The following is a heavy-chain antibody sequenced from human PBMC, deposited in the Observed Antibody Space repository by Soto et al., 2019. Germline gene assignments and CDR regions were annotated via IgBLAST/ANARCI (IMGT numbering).Heavy chain of an antibody. CDR1: GFTFSSYG. CDR2: IWYDGSNK. D-gene: IGHD2-15*01. J-gene: IGHJ5*02. CDR3: ARDLGRRLPNTWFDP. Sequence: GGSLRLSCAASGFTFSSYGMHWVRQAPGKGLEWVAVIWYDGSNKYYADSVKGRFTISRDNSKNTLYLQMNSLRAEDTAVYYCARDLGRRLPNTWFDPWGQGTLVTVSS. V-gene: IGHV3-33*01.